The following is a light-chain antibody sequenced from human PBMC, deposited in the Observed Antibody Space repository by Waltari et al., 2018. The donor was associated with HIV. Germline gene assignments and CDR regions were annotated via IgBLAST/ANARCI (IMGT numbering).Light chain of an antibody. J-gene: IGLJ3*02. Sequence: SYELTQPPSVSVSPGQTASITCSGEKLGDKYVCWYQHKPGQSPVLVIHQDNKRRSGFPVRFSGSNSGNTATLTISGTQAMDEADYYCQAWDSSTAGVFGGGTTLTVL. CDR3: QAWDSSTAGV. V-gene: IGLV3-1*01. CDR1: KLGDKY. CDR2: QDN.